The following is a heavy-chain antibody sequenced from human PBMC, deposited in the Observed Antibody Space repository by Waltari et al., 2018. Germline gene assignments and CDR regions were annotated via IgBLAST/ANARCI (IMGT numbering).Heavy chain of an antibody. D-gene: IGHD3-22*01. CDR2: IYSGGST. CDR1: GFTFSSYS. Sequence: EVQLVESGGGLVQPGGSLRLSCAASGFTFSSYSMNWVRQAPGKGLEWVSVIYSGGSTYYADSVKGRCTISRDNSKNTLYLQMNSLRAEDTAVYYCAKGSSGATFDYWGQGTLVTVSS. CDR3: AKGSSGATFDY. J-gene: IGHJ4*02. V-gene: IGHV3-23*03.